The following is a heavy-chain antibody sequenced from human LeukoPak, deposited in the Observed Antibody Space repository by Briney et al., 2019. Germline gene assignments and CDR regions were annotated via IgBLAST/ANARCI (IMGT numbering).Heavy chain of an antibody. CDR2: ISSSSSTI. D-gene: IGHD4-17*01. V-gene: IGHV3-48*01. Sequence: PGGSLRLSCAASGFTFSSYSVNWVRQAPGKGLEWVSYISSSSSTIYYADSVKGRFTISRDNAKNSLYLQMNSLRAEDTAVYYCARTVTTYWYFDLWGRGTLVTVSS. CDR3: ARTVTTYWYFDL. CDR1: GFTFSSYS. J-gene: IGHJ2*01.